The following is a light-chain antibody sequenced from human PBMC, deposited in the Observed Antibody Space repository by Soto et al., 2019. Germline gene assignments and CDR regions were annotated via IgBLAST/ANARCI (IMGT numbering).Light chain of an antibody. CDR3: QVWDNIIDRHVV. V-gene: IGLV3-21*04. CDR2: YDT. Sequence: SYELTQPPSVSVAPGKTASITCGGNNIESKTVHWYQQKPGQAPVLVMYYDTDRPSGIPERFSGSNSGNTATLTNNRVEAGDEADYYCQVWDNIIDRHVVFGGGTKLTVL. CDR1: NIESKT. J-gene: IGLJ2*01.